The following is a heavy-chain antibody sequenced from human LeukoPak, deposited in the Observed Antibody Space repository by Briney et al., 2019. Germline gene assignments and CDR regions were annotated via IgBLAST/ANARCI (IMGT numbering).Heavy chain of an antibody. D-gene: IGHD6-13*01. CDR3: ARGPLNPSAAAGTTSSY. J-gene: IGHJ4*02. CDR2: ISSSSSYI. CDR1: GFTFSSYS. V-gene: IGHV3-21*01. Sequence: GGSLRLSCVASGFTFSSYSMSWVRQAPGQGLEWVSSISSSSSYIYYADSLKGRFTISRDNAKNSLYLQMNTLSAEDTAVYYCARGPLNPSAAAGTTSSYGGQGTLVTVSS.